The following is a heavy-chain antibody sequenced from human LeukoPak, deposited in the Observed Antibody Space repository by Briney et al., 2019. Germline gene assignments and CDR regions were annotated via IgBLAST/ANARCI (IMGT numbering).Heavy chain of an antibody. CDR1: GFTFSSYG. J-gene: IGHJ4*02. V-gene: IGHV3-30*18. Sequence: GGSLRLSCAASGFTFSSYGMHWVRQVPGKGLEWVAVISYDGSNKYYADSVKGRFTISRDNSKNTLYLQMNSLRAEDTAVYYCAKVFYGGNSAGNDYWGQGTLVTVSS. D-gene: IGHD4-23*01. CDR3: AKVFYGGNSAGNDY. CDR2: ISYDGSNK.